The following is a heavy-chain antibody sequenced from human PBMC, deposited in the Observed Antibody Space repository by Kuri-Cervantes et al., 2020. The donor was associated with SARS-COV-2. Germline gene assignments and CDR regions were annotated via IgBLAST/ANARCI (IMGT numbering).Heavy chain of an antibody. J-gene: IGHJ4*02. V-gene: IGHV1-2*02. Sequence: ASVKVSCKASGYTFTGYYMHWVRQAPGQGLEWMGWINPNSGGTNYAQKFQGRVTMTTDTSTSTAYMELRSLRSDDTAVYYCAREDRNDAGVFDYWGQGTLVTVSS. CDR2: INPNSGGT. D-gene: IGHD1-1*01. CDR3: AREDRNDAGVFDY. CDR1: GYTFTGYY.